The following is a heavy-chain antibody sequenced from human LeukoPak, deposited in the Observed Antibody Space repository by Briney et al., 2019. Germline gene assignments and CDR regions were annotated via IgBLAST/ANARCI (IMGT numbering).Heavy chain of an antibody. J-gene: IGHJ2*01. CDR2: ISWNSGSI. V-gene: IGHV3-9*01. Sequence: GGSLRLSCAASGFTFDDYAMHGVRQAPGKGLEWVSGISWNSGSIGYADSVKGRFTISRDNAKNSLYLQMNSLRAEDPALYYCAKVHEKYVIWSFDLWGRGTLVTVSS. CDR1: GFTFDDYA. D-gene: IGHD2/OR15-2a*01. CDR3: AKVHEKYVIWSFDL.